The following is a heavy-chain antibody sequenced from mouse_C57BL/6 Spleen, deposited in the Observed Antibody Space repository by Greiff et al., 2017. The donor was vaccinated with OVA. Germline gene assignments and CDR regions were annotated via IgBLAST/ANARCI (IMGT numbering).Heavy chain of an antibody. Sequence: VQLQQPGAELVKPGASVKLSCKASGYTFTSYWMQWVKQRPGQGLEWIGEIDPSDSYTNYNQKFKGKATLTVDTSSSTAYMQLSSLTSEDSAVYYCARCTVVAPMDYWGQGTSVTVSS. V-gene: IGHV1-50*01. J-gene: IGHJ4*01. D-gene: IGHD1-1*01. CDR2: IDPSDSYT. CDR1: GYTFTSYW. CDR3: ARCTVVAPMDY.